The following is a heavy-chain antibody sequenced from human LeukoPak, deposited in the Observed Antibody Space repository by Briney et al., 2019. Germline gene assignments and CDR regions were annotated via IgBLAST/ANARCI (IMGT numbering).Heavy chain of an antibody. CDR1: GGSFSGYY. Sequence: SETLSLTXAVYGGSFSGYYWSWIRQPPGKGLEWIGEINHSGSTNYNPSLKSRVTISVDTSQNQFSLKLSSVTAADTAVYYCARRFRYLYYMDVWGKGTTVTVSS. D-gene: IGHD2-2*02. CDR2: INHSGST. V-gene: IGHV4-34*01. CDR3: ARRFRYLYYMDV. J-gene: IGHJ6*03.